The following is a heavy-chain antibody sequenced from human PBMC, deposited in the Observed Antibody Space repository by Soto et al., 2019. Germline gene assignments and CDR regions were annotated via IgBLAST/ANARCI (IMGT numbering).Heavy chain of an antibody. CDR1: GGTFSNYA. D-gene: IGHD3-22*01. V-gene: IGHV1-69*12. J-gene: IGHJ1*01. Sequence: QVQLVQSGAEVKKPGSSVKVSCKASGGTFSNYALSWVRQAPGQGLEWMGDIIPIFGTTNNAQKFQGRVTITADEATSTAYMELSSLRSEDTAVYYCASRGKRDYYDTSHCGWGQGTLVTVSS. CDR2: IIPIFGTT. CDR3: ASRGKRDYYDTSHCG.